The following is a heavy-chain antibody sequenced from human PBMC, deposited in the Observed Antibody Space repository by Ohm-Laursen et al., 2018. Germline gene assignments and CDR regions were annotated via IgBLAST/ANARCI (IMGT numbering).Heavy chain of an antibody. CDR2: IYYSGST. J-gene: IGHJ4*02. CDR3: ARDTRGAADY. Sequence: SDTLSLTCTVSGGSISGFYWSWIRQPPGKGLEWIGYIYYSGSTNYNPSLKSRVTISVDTSKNQFSLKLSSVTAADTAVYYCARDTRGAADYWGQGTLVTVSS. CDR1: GGSISGFY. D-gene: IGHD1-26*01. V-gene: IGHV4-59*01.